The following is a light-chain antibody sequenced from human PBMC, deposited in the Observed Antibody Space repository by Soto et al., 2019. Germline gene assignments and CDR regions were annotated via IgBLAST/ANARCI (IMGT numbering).Light chain of an antibody. CDR1: QTVSSY. CDR3: QQRATSIT. V-gene: IGKV3-11*01. Sequence: IVLTQSPATLSLWPGETAVLSCRASQTVSSYLSWYQHKPGQAPRLLIYDASKRAPGIPARFSGSGSGTDFTLSIRSLEPEDFAVYYCQQRATSITFGQGTRLE. CDR2: DAS. J-gene: IGKJ5*01.